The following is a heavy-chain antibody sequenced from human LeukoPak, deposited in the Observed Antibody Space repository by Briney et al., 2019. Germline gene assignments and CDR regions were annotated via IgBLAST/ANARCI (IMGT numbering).Heavy chain of an antibody. CDR1: KFLFGNYT. V-gene: IGHV3-21*04. CDR2: ISGESRSI. D-gene: IGHD6-6*01. Sequence: GGSLGLSCVASKFLFGNYTMNWVRQAPGKGLECVSSISGESRSIYYAHSVKGRFTTSRDNAKNSLSLQMKSLRAEDTGVYYCVRERSVKARQEGGHRYYYYMDVWGNGTTVTVSS. CDR3: VRERSVKARQEGGHRYYYYMDV. J-gene: IGHJ6*03.